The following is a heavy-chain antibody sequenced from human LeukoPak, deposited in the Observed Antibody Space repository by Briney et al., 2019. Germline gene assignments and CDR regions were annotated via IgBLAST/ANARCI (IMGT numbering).Heavy chain of an antibody. CDR3: ARDGPFRYCSGGSCYSY. V-gene: IGHV7-4-1*02. J-gene: IGHJ4*02. CDR2: INTNTGNP. D-gene: IGHD2-15*01. CDR1: GYTFTSYA. Sequence: ASVKVSCEASGYTFTSYAMNWVRQAPGQGLEWMGWINTNTGNPTYAQGFTGRFVFSLDTSVSTAYLQISGLKAEDTAVYYCARDGPFRYCSGGSCYSYWGQGTLVTVSS.